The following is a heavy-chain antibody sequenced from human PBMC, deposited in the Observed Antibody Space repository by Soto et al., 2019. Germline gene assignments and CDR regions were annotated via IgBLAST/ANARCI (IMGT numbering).Heavy chain of an antibody. CDR2: IGAYNGNT. D-gene: IGHD6-25*01. CDR3: ARVRQRGGYVYYYMDV. Sequence: QVQLLQSGAEVKKPGASVKVSCKASGYTFTNYGITWVRQAPGQGLEWMGGIGAYNGNTHYTQRLQGRVTMTTDTSTSTAYMELRGLRSDDTAVYYCARVRQRGGYVYYYMDVWGKGTTVTVSS. CDR1: GYTFTNYG. V-gene: IGHV1-18*01. J-gene: IGHJ6*03.